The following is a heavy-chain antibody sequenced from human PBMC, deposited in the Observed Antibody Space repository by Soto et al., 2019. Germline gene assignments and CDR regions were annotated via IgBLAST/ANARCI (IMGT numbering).Heavy chain of an antibody. Sequence: ASVKVSCKASGYTFTGYYMHWVRQAPGQGLEWMGWINPNSGGTNYAQKFQGWVTMTRDTSISTAYMELSRLRSDDTAVYYCARDRVQIRGIFTNKPGDYYYYYYGMDVWGQGTTVTVSS. CDR3: ARDRVQIRGIFTNKPGDYYYYYYGMDV. J-gene: IGHJ6*02. CDR2: INPNSGGT. CDR1: GYTFTGYY. V-gene: IGHV1-2*04. D-gene: IGHD3-3*01.